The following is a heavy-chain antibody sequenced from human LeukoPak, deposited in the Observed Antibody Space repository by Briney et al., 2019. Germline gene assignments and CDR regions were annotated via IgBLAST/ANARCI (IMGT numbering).Heavy chain of an antibody. CDR2: IYYSGST. V-gene: IGHV4-31*03. CDR3: ARAWATKPNFDY. Sequence: SETLSLTCTVSGGSISSGGYYWSWIRQHPGKGLEWIGYIYYSGSTYYNPSLKSRVTISVDTSKNQFSLKLSSVTAADTAVYYCARAWATKPNFDYWGQGTRVTVSS. CDR1: GGSISSGGYY. J-gene: IGHJ4*02. D-gene: IGHD1-26*01.